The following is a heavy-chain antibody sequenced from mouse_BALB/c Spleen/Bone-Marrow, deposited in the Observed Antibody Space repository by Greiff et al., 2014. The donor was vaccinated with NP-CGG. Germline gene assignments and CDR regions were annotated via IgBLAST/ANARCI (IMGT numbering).Heavy chain of an antibody. J-gene: IGHJ2*01. CDR3: ARYDGYYDY. V-gene: IGHV1-52*01. CDR2: IDPYDSET. D-gene: IGHD2-3*01. Sequence: VKLVESGAELVRPGASVKLSCKASGYTFTSYWMNWVKQRPEQGLEWIGRIDPYDSETHYNQKFKDKAILTVDKSSSTAYMQLSSLTSEDSAVYHGARYDGYYDYWGQGTTLTVSS. CDR1: GYTFTSYW.